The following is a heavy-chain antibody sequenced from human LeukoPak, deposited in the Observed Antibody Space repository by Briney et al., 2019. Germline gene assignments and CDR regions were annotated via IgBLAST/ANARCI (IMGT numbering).Heavy chain of an antibody. D-gene: IGHD4-17*01. CDR1: GFTFSSYW. V-gene: IGHV3-7*01. CDR2: IKQDGSEK. J-gene: IGHJ6*03. Sequence: GGSLRLSCAASGFTFSSYWMSWVRQAPGKGLEWVANIKQDGSEKYYVDSVKGRFTISRDNAKNSLYLQMNSLRAEDTAVYYCARENYGDYSYYYYMDVWGKGTTVTVSS. CDR3: ARENYGDYSYYYYMDV.